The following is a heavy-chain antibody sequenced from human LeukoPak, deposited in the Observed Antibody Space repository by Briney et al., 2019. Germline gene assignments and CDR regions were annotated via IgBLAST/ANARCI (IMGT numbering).Heavy chain of an antibody. CDR1: GFTFSSYE. J-gene: IGHJ4*02. Sequence: HPGGSLKLSCAASGFTFSSYEMNWVRQAPAKGLEWVSYISSSGSTIYYADSVKGRFTISRDNAKNSLYLQMNSLRVEDTAVYYCARDRGYYDQDYWGQGTLVTVSS. CDR2: ISSSGSTI. V-gene: IGHV3-48*03. CDR3: ARDRGYYDQDY. D-gene: IGHD3-22*01.